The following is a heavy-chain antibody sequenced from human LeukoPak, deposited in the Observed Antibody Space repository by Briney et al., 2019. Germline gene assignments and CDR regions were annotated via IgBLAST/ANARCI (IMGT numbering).Heavy chain of an antibody. CDR1: GYTFTSYD. J-gene: IGHJ5*02. CDR3: ARGRLGYCSSTSCWRDWFDP. CDR2: MNPNSGNT. V-gene: IGHV1-8*01. D-gene: IGHD2-2*01. Sequence: ASVKVSCKASGYTFTSYDINWVRQATGQGLEWMGWMNPNSGNTGYAQKFQGRVTMTRNTSISTAYMELSSLRSEDTAVYYCARGRLGYCSSTSCWRDWFDPWGQGTLVTVSS.